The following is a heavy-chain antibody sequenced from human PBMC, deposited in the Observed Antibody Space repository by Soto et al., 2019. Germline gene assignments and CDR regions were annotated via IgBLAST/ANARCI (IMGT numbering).Heavy chain of an antibody. CDR3: ARQQDYSYYFDY. D-gene: IGHD2-21*01. V-gene: IGHV4-59*01. CDR2: IYYSGST. CDR1: GGSISSYY. Sequence: SETLSLTCTVSGGSISSYYWSWIRQPPGKGLEWIGYIYYSGSTNYNPSLKSRVTISVDTSKNQFSLKLSSVTAVDTAVYYCARQQDYSYYFDYWGQETLVT. J-gene: IGHJ4*02.